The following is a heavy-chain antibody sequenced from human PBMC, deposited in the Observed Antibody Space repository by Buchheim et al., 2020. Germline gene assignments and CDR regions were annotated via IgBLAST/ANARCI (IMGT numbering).Heavy chain of an antibody. D-gene: IGHD4-17*01. CDR2: IKQDGSEK. Sequence: EVQLVESGGGLVQPGGSLRLSCAASGFTFSSYWMSWVRQAPGKGREGVANIKQDGSEKYYVDSVKGRFTIYRDNAKNSLYMQMNSLRAEDTAVYYCARSPHDYGDYGRVYFDYWGQGTL. J-gene: IGHJ4*02. CDR1: GFTFSSYW. CDR3: ARSPHDYGDYGRVYFDY. V-gene: IGHV3-7*05.